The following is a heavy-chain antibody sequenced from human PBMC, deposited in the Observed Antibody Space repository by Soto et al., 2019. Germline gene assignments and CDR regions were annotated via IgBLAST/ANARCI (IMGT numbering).Heavy chain of an antibody. CDR2: IYYSGST. V-gene: IGHV4-39*01. D-gene: IGHD5-18*01. J-gene: IGHJ6*02. CDR1: GGSIRNSSYY. Sequence: PSETLSVTYTYSGGSIRNSSYYWCWISQPPGKGLEWIGSIYYSGSTYYNPSLKSRVTISVDTSKNQFSLKLSSVTAADTAVYYCACIFSGGYGYGFYYYGMDVWRQGTTVT. CDR3: ACIFSGGYGYGFYYYGMDV.